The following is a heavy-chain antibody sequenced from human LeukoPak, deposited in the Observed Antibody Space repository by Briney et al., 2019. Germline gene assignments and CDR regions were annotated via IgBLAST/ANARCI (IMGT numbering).Heavy chain of an antibody. J-gene: IGHJ3*02. CDR1: GGSISSGGYY. V-gene: IGHV4-61*08. D-gene: IGHD2-2*01. Sequence: SQTLSLTCTVSGGSISSGGYYWSWIRQPPGKGLEWIGYIYYSGSTNYNPSLKSRVTISVDTSKNQFSLKLSSVTAADTAVYYCARDGRGYYCSSTSCHDAFDIWGQGTMVTVSS. CDR3: ARDGRGYYCSSTSCHDAFDI. CDR2: IYYSGST.